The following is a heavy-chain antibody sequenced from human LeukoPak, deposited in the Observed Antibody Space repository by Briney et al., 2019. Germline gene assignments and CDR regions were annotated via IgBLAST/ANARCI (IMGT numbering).Heavy chain of an antibody. CDR1: GDSFSSNSVT. CDR2: TYYRSKWYN. D-gene: IGHD3-10*01. V-gene: IGHV6-1*01. Sequence: SQTLSLTCAISGDSFSSNSVTWNWIRQSPSRGLEWLGRTYYRSKWYNDYAVSVKSRITINPDTSKNQFSLQLNSVTPEDTAVYYCARDMVRGVITSDAFDIWGQGTMVTVSS. CDR3: ARDMVRGVITSDAFDI. J-gene: IGHJ3*02.